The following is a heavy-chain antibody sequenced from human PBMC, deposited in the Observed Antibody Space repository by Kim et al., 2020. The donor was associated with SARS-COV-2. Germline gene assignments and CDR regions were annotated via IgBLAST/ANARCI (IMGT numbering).Heavy chain of an antibody. D-gene: IGHD6-19*01. J-gene: IGHJ4*02. CDR3: ASGPSGWTEFFEY. Sequence: YADSVRGRFPISRDDSKCTADLVMDSLRSEDTAVYYCASGPSGWTEFFEYWGQGILVTVSS. V-gene: IGHV3-73*01.